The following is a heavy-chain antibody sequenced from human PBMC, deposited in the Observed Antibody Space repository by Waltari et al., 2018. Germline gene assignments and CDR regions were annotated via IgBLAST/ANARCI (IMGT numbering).Heavy chain of an antibody. J-gene: IGHJ4*02. Sequence: QVQLVQSGAEVKKPGSSVKVSCKASGGTFSSYAISWVRQAPGQGREWMGGIIPIFGTAKYARKFQGRGTITADESKSTAYMELSSLRSEDTAVYYCARDRSYYDSSGYYYFDYWGQGTLVTVSS. CDR1: GGTFSSYA. CDR2: IIPIFGTA. V-gene: IGHV1-69*01. D-gene: IGHD3-22*01. CDR3: ARDRSYYDSSGYYYFDY.